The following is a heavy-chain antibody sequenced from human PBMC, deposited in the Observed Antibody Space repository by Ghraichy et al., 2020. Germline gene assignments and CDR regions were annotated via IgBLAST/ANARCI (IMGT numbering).Heavy chain of an antibody. CDR3: ARAVGCRDWYFDL. J-gene: IGHJ2*01. CDR2: SYYSGIT. V-gene: IGHV4-61*01. Sequence: SETLSLTCTVSGGSVSTENYYLSWIRQPPGKRLEWIGYSYYSGITTYNPSLRSLVTISVDTSKNQFSLKLSSVSAADTAVYYCARAVGCRDWYFDLWGRGTLVIVSS. CDR1: GGSVSTENYY. D-gene: IGHD4-23*01.